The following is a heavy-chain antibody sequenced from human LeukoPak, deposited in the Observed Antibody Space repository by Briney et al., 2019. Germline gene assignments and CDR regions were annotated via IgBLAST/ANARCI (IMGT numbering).Heavy chain of an antibody. D-gene: IGHD1-7*01. Sequence: SETLSLTCTVSGVSISSYYRSWIRQPPGKGLEWIGYIYYSGSTNYNPSLKSRVTISVDTSKNQFSLKLSSVTAADTAVYYCARDKYGTTGWFDPWGQGTLVTVSS. V-gene: IGHV4-59*01. CDR2: IYYSGST. CDR3: ARDKYGTTGWFDP. CDR1: GVSISSYY. J-gene: IGHJ5*02.